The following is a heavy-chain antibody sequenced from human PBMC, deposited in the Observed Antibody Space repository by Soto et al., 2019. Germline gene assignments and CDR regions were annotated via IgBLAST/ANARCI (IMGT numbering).Heavy chain of an antibody. D-gene: IGHD3-22*01. J-gene: IGHJ4*02. CDR3: ARVSYDDSIGSYAFDS. Sequence: QVQLVQSGAEVKKPGASVRVSCKASGDGFSNYGFSWVRQAPGQGLAWMGWISAYDGQTNYTKKFQGRVTMTTDTSSIAVYMGLRSLRSDDTAGYYCARVSYDDSIGSYAFDSWGLGTLVTVSS. V-gene: IGHV1-18*01. CDR1: GDGFSNYG. CDR2: ISAYDGQT.